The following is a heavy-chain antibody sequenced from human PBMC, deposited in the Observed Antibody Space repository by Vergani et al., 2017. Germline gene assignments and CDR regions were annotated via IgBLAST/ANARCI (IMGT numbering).Heavy chain of an antibody. CDR3: ARLFLGTAMALDVYYFDY. CDR2: IYYSGST. V-gene: IGHV4-39*01. CDR1: GGSISRSSYY. J-gene: IGHJ4*02. D-gene: IGHD5-18*01. Sequence: QLQLQESRPGLVKPSETLSLTCTVSGGSISRSSYYWGWIRQPPGKGLEWIGSIYYSGSTYYNPSLKSRVTISVDTSKNQFSLKLSSVTAADTAVYYCARLFLGTAMALDVYYFDYWGQGTLVTVSS.